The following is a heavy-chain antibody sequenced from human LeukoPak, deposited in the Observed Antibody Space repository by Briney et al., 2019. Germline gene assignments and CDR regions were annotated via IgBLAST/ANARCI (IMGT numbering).Heavy chain of an antibody. D-gene: IGHD3-22*01. CDR3: AKSIYYDSSGYYDY. Sequence: GGSLRLSCEASGFTFSSYAMSWVRQAPGKGLEWVSAISGSGGSTYYADSVKGRFTISRDNSKNTLYLQMNSLRAEDTAVYYCAKSIYYDSSGYYDYWGQGTLVTVST. J-gene: IGHJ4*02. CDR1: GFTFSSYA. CDR2: ISGSGGST. V-gene: IGHV3-23*01.